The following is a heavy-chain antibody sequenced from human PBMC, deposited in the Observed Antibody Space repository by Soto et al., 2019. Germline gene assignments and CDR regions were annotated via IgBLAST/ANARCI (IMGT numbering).Heavy chain of an antibody. CDR1: GFTFSSYA. J-gene: IGHJ4*02. CDR2: ISGRGGST. Sequence: PGGSLRLSCAASGFTFSSYAMSWVRQAPGKGLEWVSAISGRGGSTYYADSVQGRFTISRDNSKNTLYLQMNSLRAEDTAVYYCAKDTSLWPTPFDYWGQGTLVTVSS. V-gene: IGHV3-23*01. CDR3: AKDTSLWPTPFDY. D-gene: IGHD2-21*01.